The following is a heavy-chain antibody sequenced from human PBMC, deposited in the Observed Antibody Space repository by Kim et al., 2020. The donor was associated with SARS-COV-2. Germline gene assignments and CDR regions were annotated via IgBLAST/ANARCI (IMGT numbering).Heavy chain of an antibody. J-gene: IGHJ1*01. CDR2: NT. Sequence: NTRSSQKFQGRVTLTTDTSASTTYMELSGLRSEDTAVYYCAKEELFIYFLHWGQGTLVTVSS. CDR3: AKEELFIYFLH. V-gene: IGHV1-3*01. D-gene: IGHD1-7*01.